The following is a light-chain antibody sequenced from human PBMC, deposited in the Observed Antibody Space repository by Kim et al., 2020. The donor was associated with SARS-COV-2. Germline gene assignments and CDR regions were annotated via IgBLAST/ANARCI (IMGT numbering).Light chain of an antibody. CDR3: QHYNRFPYT. Sequence: SASVGDEVTSTCRASENICTWLAWYQPNPGRAPSLLIYLASTLESGVPSKFSGNGSGTQFSLSITSLQPVNFATYYCQHYNRFPYTFGQGTKLEI. V-gene: IGKV1-5*03. CDR1: ENICTW. CDR2: LAS. J-gene: IGKJ2*01.